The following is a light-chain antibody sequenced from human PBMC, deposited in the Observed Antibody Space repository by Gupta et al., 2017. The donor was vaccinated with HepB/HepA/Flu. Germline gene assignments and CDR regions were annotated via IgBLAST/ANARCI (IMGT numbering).Light chain of an antibody. CDR2: DTS. J-gene: IGLJ1*01. V-gene: IGLV7-46*01. CDR1: TGAVTSGHY. CDR3: SPTANSAPYV. Sequence: QAEGTQEPSLTVSPGGTVTLTCGSNTGAVTSGHYPYCFQQKPGQPHRTLIYDTSNNRPWTPARFSASLCGAIAAMTLSVAEPEAEAEYYSSPTANSAPYVFGTGTKLNGL.